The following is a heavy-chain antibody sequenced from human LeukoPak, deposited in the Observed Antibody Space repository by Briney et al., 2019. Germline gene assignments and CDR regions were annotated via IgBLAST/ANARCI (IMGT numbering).Heavy chain of an antibody. Sequence: SQTLSLTCAISGHSVPSNSAAWNWIRQSPSRGLEWLGRTYYRSKWYNDYAVSVKSRITINPDTSKNQFSLQLNSVTPEDTAVYYCAREELSYYYDSSGYHLDYWGQGTLVTVSS. D-gene: IGHD3-22*01. CDR1: GHSVPSNSAA. V-gene: IGHV6-1*01. CDR3: AREELSYYYDSSGYHLDY. J-gene: IGHJ4*02. CDR2: TYYRSKWYN.